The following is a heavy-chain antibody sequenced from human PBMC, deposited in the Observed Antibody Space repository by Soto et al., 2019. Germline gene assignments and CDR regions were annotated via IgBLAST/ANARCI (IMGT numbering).Heavy chain of an antibody. Sequence: EVQLVESGGGLVQPGGSLRLSCAASGFTVSSNYMSWVRQAPGKGLEWVSVIYSGGSTYYADSVKGRCTISRDNSKTTRYLLMNSRRGADTAVYYCAREYQQVGWFDPWGQGTLVTVSS. D-gene: IGHD6-13*01. CDR2: IYSGGST. V-gene: IGHV3-66*01. J-gene: IGHJ5*02. CDR3: AREYQQVGWFDP. CDR1: GFTVSSNY.